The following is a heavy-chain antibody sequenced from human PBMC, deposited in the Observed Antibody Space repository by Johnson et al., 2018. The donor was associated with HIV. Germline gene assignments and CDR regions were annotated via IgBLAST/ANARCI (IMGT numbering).Heavy chain of an antibody. D-gene: IGHD5-24*01. CDR3: ARACRDGYTCDVFDM. CDR2: ISYDGSNK. Sequence: QVQLVESGGGVVQPGRSLRLSCAASGFTFSSYAMHWVRQAPGKGLEWVAVISYDGSNKYYADSVKGRFTISRDNSKNTLYLQMNSLKTEDTAVYYCARACRDGYTCDVFDMWGQGTLVTVSS. J-gene: IGHJ3*02. CDR1: GFTFSSYA. V-gene: IGHV3-30-3*01.